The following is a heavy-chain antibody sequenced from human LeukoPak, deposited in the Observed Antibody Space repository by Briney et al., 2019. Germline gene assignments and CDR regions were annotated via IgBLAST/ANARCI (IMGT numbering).Heavy chain of an antibody. J-gene: IGHJ4*02. V-gene: IGHV1-18*01. CDR1: GYTFTSYG. CDR3: ARAAYSGYENQYYFDC. CDR2: ISAYNGNT. Sequence: ASVKVSCKASGYTFTSYGISWVRQAPGQGLEWMGWISAYNGNTNYAQKLQGRVTMTTDTSTSTAYMELRSLRSDDTAVYYCARAAYSGYENQYYFDCWGQGTLVTVSS. D-gene: IGHD5-12*01.